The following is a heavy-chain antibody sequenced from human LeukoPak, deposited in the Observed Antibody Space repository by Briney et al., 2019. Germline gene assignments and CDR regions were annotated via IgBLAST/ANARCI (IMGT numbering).Heavy chain of an antibody. D-gene: IGHD6-19*01. Sequence: TGGSLRLSCAASGFSFSVYRIVWVRQAPGKGVERVSSISGSSRYIHHADSVKGRFTISRDNAKNSVFLQMNSLRAEVTAVYYCARVGYISGWYFDYWGRGTLVTVSS. CDR1: GFSFSVYR. CDR3: ARVGYISGWYFDY. J-gene: IGHJ4*02. CDR2: ISGSSRYI. V-gene: IGHV3-21*01.